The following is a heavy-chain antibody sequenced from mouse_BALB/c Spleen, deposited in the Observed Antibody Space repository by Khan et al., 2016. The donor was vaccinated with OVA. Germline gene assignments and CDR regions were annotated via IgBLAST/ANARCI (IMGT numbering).Heavy chain of an antibody. CDR3: ARGYDFFDY. Sequence: EVQLQQSGPDLVKPGASVKMSCKASGYSFTNYYVNWVKQSHGKSLECIGRVNPNTGNTNYNQKFKGKAILIVDTSSSTAYMELRGLTSEDAAVYYCARGYDFFDYWGQGTLLTVSA. J-gene: IGHJ3*01. CDR1: GYSFTNYY. V-gene: IGHV1-26*01. CDR2: VNPNTGNT. D-gene: IGHD2-14*01.